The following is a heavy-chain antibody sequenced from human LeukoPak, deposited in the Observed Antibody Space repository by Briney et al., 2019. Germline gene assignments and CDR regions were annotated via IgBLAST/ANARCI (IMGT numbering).Heavy chain of an antibody. CDR2: ISAGGLTT. Sequence: GGSLRLSCAVSGFTFRTYEMNGVRQAPGKRLEWISCISAGGLTTFYADSVKGRFTISRDNAKNSLYLQMNSLTVEDTAVYYCTRKGGYFDYWGQVSLVTVSS. CDR3: TRKGGYFDY. CDR1: GFTFRTYE. J-gene: IGHJ4*02. V-gene: IGHV3-48*03.